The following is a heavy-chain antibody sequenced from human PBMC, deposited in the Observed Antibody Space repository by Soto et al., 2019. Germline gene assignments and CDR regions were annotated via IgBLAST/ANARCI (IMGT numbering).Heavy chain of an antibody. D-gene: IGHD6-13*01. J-gene: IGHJ4*02. V-gene: IGHV3-66*01. CDR1: GFTVSSNY. Sequence: EVQLVESGGGLVQPGGSLRLSCAASGFTVSSNYMSWVRQAPGKGLEWVSVISSGGSTYYADSVKGRFTISRDNSKNTLYLQMNSLRCEDTAVYDCAREGLVYGGSWYIDYWGQGTLVTVSS. CDR2: ISSGGST. CDR3: AREGLVYGGSWYIDY.